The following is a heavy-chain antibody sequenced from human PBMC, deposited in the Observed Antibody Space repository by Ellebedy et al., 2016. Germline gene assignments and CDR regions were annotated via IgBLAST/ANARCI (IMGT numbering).Heavy chain of an antibody. CDR1: GGSISSYY. V-gene: IGHV4-59*08. CDR3: ARHGSRNSPFDY. D-gene: IGHD3-10*01. J-gene: IGHJ4*02. CDR2: IYYSGST. Sequence: SETLSLXXTVSGGSISSYYWSWIRQPPGKGLEWIGYIYYSGSTNYNPSLKSRVTISVDTSRNRFSLKLTSVTAADTAVYYCARHGSRNSPFDYWGQGTLVTVSS.